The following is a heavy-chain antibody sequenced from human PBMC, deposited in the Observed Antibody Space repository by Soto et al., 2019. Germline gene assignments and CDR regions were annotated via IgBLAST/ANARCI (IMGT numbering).Heavy chain of an antibody. D-gene: IGHD7-27*01. V-gene: IGHV3-53*01. J-gene: IGHJ6*01. CDR2: MYSFGEI. Sequence: EVQVVERGGGLIQPGGSLRLSCAVRGFTVRSIYTSWVRQDPGQGLELVALMYSFGEIFYADSVKGRFRFSRDDSMNSLVLEMNSLSVEDTAVYYCVRPLGRADGMDVWGQGTPVTVSS. CDR1: GFTVRSIY. CDR3: VRPLGRADGMDV.